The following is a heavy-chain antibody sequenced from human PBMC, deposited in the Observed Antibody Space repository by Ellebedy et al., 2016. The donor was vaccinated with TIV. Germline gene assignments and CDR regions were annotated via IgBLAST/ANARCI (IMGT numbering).Heavy chain of an antibody. V-gene: IGHV5-51*01. Sequence: GESLKISCKGSGYKFTNYWIAWVRQMPGKGLEWMVIIYPCDSDTRYSPSFQGHVFISADKSISTAYLQRNSLKASDSAMYYCARGGVAAAISGVDPWGQGTLVTVSS. CDR1: GYKFTNYW. D-gene: IGHD2-15*01. CDR2: IYPCDSDT. CDR3: ARGGVAAAISGVDP. J-gene: IGHJ5*02.